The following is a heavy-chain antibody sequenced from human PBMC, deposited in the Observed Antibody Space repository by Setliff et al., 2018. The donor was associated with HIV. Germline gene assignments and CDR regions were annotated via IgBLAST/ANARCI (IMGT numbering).Heavy chain of an antibody. D-gene: IGHD4-17*01. V-gene: IGHV4-39*01. Sequence: KPSETLSLTCTVSGGSISSSSYYWGWIRQPPGKGLEWIGSIYYSGSTYYNPSLKSRVTISVDTSKNQLSLKLSSVTAADTAVYYCARHLTTVTTSQLDYWGQGTLVTVS. CDR1: GGSISSSSYY. CDR2: IYYSGST. J-gene: IGHJ4*02. CDR3: ARHLTTVTTSQLDY.